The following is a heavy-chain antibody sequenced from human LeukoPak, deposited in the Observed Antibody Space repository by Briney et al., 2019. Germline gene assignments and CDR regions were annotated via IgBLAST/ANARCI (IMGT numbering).Heavy chain of an antibody. J-gene: IGHJ6*02. CDR1: GGSFSGYY. Sequence: SETLSLTCAVYGGSFSGYYWSWIRQPPGKGLEWIGEINHSGSTNYNPSLKSRVTISVDTSKNQFSLKLSSATAADTAVYYCARWYYYYGMDVWGQGTTVTVSS. CDR2: INHSGST. CDR3: ARWYYYYGMDV. V-gene: IGHV4-34*01.